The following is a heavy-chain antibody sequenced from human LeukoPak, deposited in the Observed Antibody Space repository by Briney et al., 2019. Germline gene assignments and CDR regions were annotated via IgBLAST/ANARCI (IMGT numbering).Heavy chain of an antibody. CDR3: ARGMATISRGDYFDY. Sequence: PSETLSLTCTVSGGSISSYYWSWIRQPPGKGLEWIGYIYYSGSTNYNPSLKSRVTISVDTSKNQFSLKLSSVTAADTAVYYCARGMATISRGDYFDYWGQGTLVTVSS. D-gene: IGHD5-24*01. CDR1: GGSISSYY. V-gene: IGHV4-59*12. CDR2: IYYSGST. J-gene: IGHJ4*02.